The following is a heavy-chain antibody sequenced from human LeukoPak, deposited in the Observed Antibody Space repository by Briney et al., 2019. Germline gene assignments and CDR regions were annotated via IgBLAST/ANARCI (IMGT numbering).Heavy chain of an antibody. CDR3: ARDGKYYYDSSGYPLDY. J-gene: IGHJ4*02. V-gene: IGHV1-46*01. CDR2: IHPSGGST. CDR1: GYTFTSYY. D-gene: IGHD3-22*01. Sequence: GASVKVSCKASGYTFTSYYMHWVRQAPGQGLEWMGIIHPSGGSTSYAQKFQGRVTMTRDTSTSTVYMELSSLRSEDTAVYYCARDGKYYYDSSGYPLDYWGQGTLVTVSS.